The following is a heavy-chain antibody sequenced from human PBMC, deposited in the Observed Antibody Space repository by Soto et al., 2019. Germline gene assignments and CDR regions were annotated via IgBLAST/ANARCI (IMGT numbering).Heavy chain of an antibody. CDR2: VYATGTS. V-gene: IGHV4-4*07. CDR3: VRDGSKTLRECFDT. D-gene: IGHD4-17*01. J-gene: IGHJ5*02. CDR1: CGSISKFY. Sequence: PXETLSLPCSVACGSISKFYWSWIRKTAGKGLEWMGRVYATGTSDYNPSLRSRIAMSVDISKKTFSLRLRSVTAADTGVYYCVRDGSKTLRECFDTWGQGILVTVSS.